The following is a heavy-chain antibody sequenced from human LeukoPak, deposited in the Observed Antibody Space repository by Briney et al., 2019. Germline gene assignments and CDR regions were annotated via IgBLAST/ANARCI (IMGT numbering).Heavy chain of an antibody. CDR3: AATTVTFSDDY. Sequence: SETLSLTCAVYGGCFSGYYWSWIRQHPGKGLEWIGEINHSGSTNYNPSLKSRVTISVDTSKNQFSLKLSSVTAADTAVYYCAATTVTFSDDYWGQGTLVTVSS. J-gene: IGHJ4*02. V-gene: IGHV4-34*01. D-gene: IGHD4-17*01. CDR2: INHSGST. CDR1: GGCFSGYY.